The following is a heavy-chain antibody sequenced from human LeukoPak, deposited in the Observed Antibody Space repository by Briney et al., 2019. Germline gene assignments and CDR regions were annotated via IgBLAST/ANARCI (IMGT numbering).Heavy chain of an antibody. V-gene: IGHV4-59*01. CDR3: ARGVGARDY. Sequence: PSETLSLTCTVSGGSISGYYWSWIRQPPGKGLEWIGYIYYSGSTNYNPSLKSRVTISVDTSKNQFSLKLSSVTAADTAVYYCARGVGARDYWGQGTLVTVSS. D-gene: IGHD1-26*01. CDR2: IYYSGST. CDR1: GGSISGYY. J-gene: IGHJ4*02.